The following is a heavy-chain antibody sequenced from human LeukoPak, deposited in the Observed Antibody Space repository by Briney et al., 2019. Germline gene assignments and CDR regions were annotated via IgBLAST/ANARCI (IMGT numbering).Heavy chain of an antibody. V-gene: IGHV3-21*01. CDR2: ISSSSSYI. CDR3: ARLKVVRGVILDY. Sequence: AGGSLRLSCAASGFTFSSYSMNWVRQAPGKGLEWVSSISSSSSYIYYADSVKGRFTISRDNAKNSLYLQMNSLRAEDTAVYYCARLKVVRGVILDYWGQGTLVTVSS. J-gene: IGHJ4*02. D-gene: IGHD3-10*01. CDR1: GFTFSSYS.